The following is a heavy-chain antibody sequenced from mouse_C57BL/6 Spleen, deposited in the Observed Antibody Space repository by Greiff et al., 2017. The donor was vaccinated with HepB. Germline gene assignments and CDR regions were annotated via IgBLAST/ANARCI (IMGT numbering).Heavy chain of an antibody. CDR1: GYAFSSYW. V-gene: IGHV1-80*01. J-gene: IGHJ2*01. Sequence: VQLQQSGAELVKPGASVKISCKASGYAFSSYWMNWVKQRPGKGLEWIGKIYPGDGDTNYNGKFKGKATMTADKSSSTAYMQLSSLTSEDSAVYFCARWGSYSFDYWGQGTTLTVSA. CDR3: ARWGSYSFDY. CDR2: IYPGDGDT.